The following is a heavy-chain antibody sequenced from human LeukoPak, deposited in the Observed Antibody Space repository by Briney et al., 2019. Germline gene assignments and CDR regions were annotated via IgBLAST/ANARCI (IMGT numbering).Heavy chain of an antibody. CDR1: GFTFSSYW. V-gene: IGHV3-30*18. Sequence: PGGSLRLSCAASGFTFSSYWMSWVRQAPGKGLEWGAVISYDGSNKYYADSVKGRFTIYSNNSKNTLNLQMNSLRAEDTAVYYCAKAHYPRSDAFDIWGQGTMVTVSS. D-gene: IGHD1-26*01. CDR2: ISYDGSNK. CDR3: AKAHYPRSDAFDI. J-gene: IGHJ3*02.